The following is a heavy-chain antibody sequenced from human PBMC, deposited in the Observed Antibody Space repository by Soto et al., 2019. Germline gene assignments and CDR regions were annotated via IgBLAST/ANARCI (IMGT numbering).Heavy chain of an antibody. J-gene: IGHJ6*02. V-gene: IGHV3-30-3*01. CDR2: ISHDGSNK. Sequence: QVQLVESGGGVVQPGRSLRLSCAASGFTFSTYAIHWVRQAPGKGLEWVAVISHDGSNKYYADSMKGRFTLSRDNSKNTLYLQMNSLTAEDTAVYYCARDNYGMDVWGQGTTVTVSS. CDR3: ARDNYGMDV. CDR1: GFTFSTYA.